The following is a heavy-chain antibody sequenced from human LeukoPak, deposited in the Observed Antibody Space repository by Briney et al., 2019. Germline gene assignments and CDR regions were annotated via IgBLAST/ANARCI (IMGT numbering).Heavy chain of an antibody. Sequence: PGRSLRLSCAASGFTFDDYAMHWVRQGPGKGLEWVSGISWNSGSIGYADSVKGRFTISRDNSKNTLYLQMNSLRAEDTAVYYCATTLYGDYGMYYFDYWGQGTLVTVSS. CDR2: ISWNSGSI. J-gene: IGHJ4*02. D-gene: IGHD4-17*01. CDR3: ATTLYGDYGMYYFDY. CDR1: GFTFDDYA. V-gene: IGHV3-9*01.